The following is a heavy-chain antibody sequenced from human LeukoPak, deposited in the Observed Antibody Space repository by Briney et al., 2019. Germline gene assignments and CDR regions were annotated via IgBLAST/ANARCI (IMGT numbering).Heavy chain of an antibody. D-gene: IGHD4-17*01. CDR1: KFTFSSYA. V-gene: IGHV3-30-3*01. J-gene: IGHJ4*02. CDR2: ISYDGFNK. Sequence: HPGGSLRLSCAASKFTFSSYAMHWVRQAPGKGLEWVAIISYDGFNKDYADSVKGRFTISRDNSKNMLYLQMNSLRAEDTAVYYCARDLLVGVDGDNGPHNYWGQGTLVTVSS. CDR3: ARDLLVGVDGDNGPHNY.